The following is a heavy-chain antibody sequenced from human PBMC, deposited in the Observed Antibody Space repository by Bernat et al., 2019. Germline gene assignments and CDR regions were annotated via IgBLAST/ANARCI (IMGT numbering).Heavy chain of an antibody. V-gene: IGHV3-30-3*01. CDR1: GFTFSSYA. J-gene: IGHJ6*02. CDR3: ARADHYGMDV. Sequence: QVQLVESGGGVVQPGRSLRLSCAASGFTFSSYAMHWVRQAPGKGLGWVAVISYDGSNKYYADSVKGRFTISRDNSKNTLYLQMNSLRAEDTAVYYCARADHYGMDVWGQGTTVTVSS. CDR2: ISYDGSNK.